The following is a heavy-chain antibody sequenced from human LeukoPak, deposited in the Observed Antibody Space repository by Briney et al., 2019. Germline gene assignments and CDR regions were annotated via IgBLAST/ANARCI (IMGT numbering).Heavy chain of an antibody. D-gene: IGHD3-22*01. CDR1: GGTFSSYA. CDR2: ISAYNGNT. CDR3: ARDLKPFYDSSGYYLYYFDY. Sequence: GASVKVSCKASGGTFSSYAISWVRQAPGQGLEWMGWISAYNGNTNYAQKLQGRVTMTTDTSTSTAYMELRSLRSDDAAVYYCARDLKPFYDSSGYYLYYFDYWGQGTLVTVSS. V-gene: IGHV1-18*01. J-gene: IGHJ4*02.